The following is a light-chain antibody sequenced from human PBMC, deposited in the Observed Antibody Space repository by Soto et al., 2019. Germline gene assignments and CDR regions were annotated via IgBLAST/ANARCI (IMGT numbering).Light chain of an antibody. V-gene: IGKV3-20*01. CDR3: QQYGSSPQT. CDR2: GAS. J-gene: IGKJ1*01. Sequence: EIVLTQSPATLSLSPGERATLSCRASQNISIYLAWYQQRPGQAPRLLIYGASSRATGIPDRFSGSGSGTDFTLTISRLEPEDFAVYYCQQYGSSPQTFGQGTKVDIK. CDR1: QNISIY.